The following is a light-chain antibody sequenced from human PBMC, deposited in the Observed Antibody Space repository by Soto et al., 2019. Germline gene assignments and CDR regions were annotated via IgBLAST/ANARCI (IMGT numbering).Light chain of an antibody. CDR1: QSVSSSY. CDR3: QQYGISPYT. J-gene: IGKJ2*01. V-gene: IGKV3-20*01. CDR2: GAS. Sequence: EIVLTQSPGTLSFSPGERATLSCRASQSVSSSYLAWYQQKPGQAPRLLIYGASSRATGISDRFSGSGSGTDFTLTVSRLESEDFAVYYCQQYGISPYTFGQGTKLEIK.